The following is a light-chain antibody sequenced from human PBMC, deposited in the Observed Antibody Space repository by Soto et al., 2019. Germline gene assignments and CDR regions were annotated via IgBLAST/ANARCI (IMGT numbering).Light chain of an antibody. J-gene: IGLJ1*01. CDR2: EVS. Sequence: QSALTQPPSASGSPGQSVTISCTGTSSDVGAYNYVSWYQQRPGKAPKLMIHEVSKRPSGVPDRFAASKSGNTASLTVSGLQAEDEADYYCSSHGGSNNFYVFGTGTKLTVL. CDR1: SSDVGAYNY. CDR3: SSHGGSNNFYV. V-gene: IGLV2-8*01.